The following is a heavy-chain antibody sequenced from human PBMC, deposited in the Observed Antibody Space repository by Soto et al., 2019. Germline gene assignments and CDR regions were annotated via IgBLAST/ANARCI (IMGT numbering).Heavy chain of an antibody. V-gene: IGHV4-30-4*01. D-gene: IGHD3-10*01. CDR1: GGSISSGDYY. J-gene: IGHJ4*02. CDR3: ARGGLGFGEPYYFDF. CDR2: IYYSGST. Sequence: SETLSLTCTVSGGSISSGDYYWSWIRQPPGKGLEWIGYIYYSGSTYYNPSLKSRVTISVDTSKNQFSLKLSSVTAADTAVYYCARGGLGFGEPYYFDFWGQGTLVTVSS.